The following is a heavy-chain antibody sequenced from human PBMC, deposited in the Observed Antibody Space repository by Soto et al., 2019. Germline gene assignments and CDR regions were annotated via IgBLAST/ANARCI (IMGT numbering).Heavy chain of an antibody. CDR3: AREYCSSTPCPFEY. CDR2: IYSGGST. D-gene: IGHD2-2*01. V-gene: IGHV3-66*01. J-gene: IGHJ4*02. Sequence: PGGSLRLSCAASGFTVSSNYMSWVRQAPGKGLEWVSVIYSGGSTYYADSVKGRFTISIDNSKNTLYLQMNSLRAEDTAVYYCAREYCSSTPCPFEYWGQGT. CDR1: GFTVSSNY.